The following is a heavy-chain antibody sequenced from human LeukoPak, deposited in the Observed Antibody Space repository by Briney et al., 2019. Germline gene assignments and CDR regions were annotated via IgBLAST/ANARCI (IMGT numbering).Heavy chain of an antibody. CDR1: GGSISSYY. D-gene: IGHD3-9*01. Sequence: SETLSLTCTVSGGSISSYYWSWIRQPPGKGLEWIGCIYYSGSTNYNPSLKSRVTISVDTSKNQFSLKLSSVTAADTAVYYCARTGPSYYDILTGYPRLGGFDYWGQGTLVTVSS. V-gene: IGHV4-59*01. CDR3: ARTGPSYYDILTGYPRLGGFDY. CDR2: IYYSGST. J-gene: IGHJ4*02.